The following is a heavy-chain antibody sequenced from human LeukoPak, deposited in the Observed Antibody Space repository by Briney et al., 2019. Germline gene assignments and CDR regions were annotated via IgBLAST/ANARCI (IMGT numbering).Heavy chain of an antibody. V-gene: IGHV1-2*06. CDR1: GYTFTGYY. CDR2: INPNSGGT. Sequence: GASVKVSCKASGYTFTGYYMHWVRQASGQGLEWMGRINPNSGGTNYAQKFQGRVTMTRDTSISTAYMELSRLRSDDTAVYYCAREARLGCSGGSCFNDAFDIWGQGTMVTVSS. D-gene: IGHD2-15*01. CDR3: AREARLGCSGGSCFNDAFDI. J-gene: IGHJ3*02.